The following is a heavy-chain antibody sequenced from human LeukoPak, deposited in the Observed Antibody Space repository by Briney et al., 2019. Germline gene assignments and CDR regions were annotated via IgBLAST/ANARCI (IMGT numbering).Heavy chain of an antibody. V-gene: IGHV3-23*01. J-gene: IGHJ4*02. Sequence: GGSLRLSCAASGFIFRNYGMNWVRQPPGKGLEWVSGVSPNGETAYYADSVKGRFTISRDNSKNTVYLQVSSLRSEDTAVYYCAAVIVGAYDSSGYYFDYWGQGTLVTVSS. CDR3: AAVIVGAYDSSGYYFDY. CDR2: VSPNGETA. CDR1: GFIFRNYG. D-gene: IGHD3-22*01.